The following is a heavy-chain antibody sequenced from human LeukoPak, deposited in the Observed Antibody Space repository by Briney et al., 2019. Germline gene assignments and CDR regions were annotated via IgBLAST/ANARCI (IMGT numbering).Heavy chain of an antibody. D-gene: IGHD2-15*01. Sequence: SETLSLTCTVSGGSISSSSYYWGWIRQPPGKGLEWIGSIYYSGSTYYNPSLKSRVTISVDTSKNQFSLKLSSVTAADTAVYYCARGGMSSFDYWGQGTLVTVSS. J-gene: IGHJ4*02. CDR2: IYYSGST. CDR3: ARGGMSSFDY. CDR1: GGSISSSSYY. V-gene: IGHV4-39*07.